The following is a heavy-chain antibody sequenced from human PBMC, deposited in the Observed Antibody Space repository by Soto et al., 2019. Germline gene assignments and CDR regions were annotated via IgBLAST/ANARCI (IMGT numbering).Heavy chain of an antibody. CDR3: ARPKYYYDSSGDAFDI. D-gene: IGHD3-22*01. CDR1: GYTFTSYD. J-gene: IGHJ3*02. V-gene: IGHV1-8*01. CDR2: MNPNSGNT. Sequence: ASVEVSCRASGYTFTSYDINWVRQATGQGLEWMGWMNPNSGNTGYAQKFQGRVTMTRNTSISTAYMELSSLRSEDTAVYYCARPKYYYDSSGDAFDIWGQGTMVTVSS.